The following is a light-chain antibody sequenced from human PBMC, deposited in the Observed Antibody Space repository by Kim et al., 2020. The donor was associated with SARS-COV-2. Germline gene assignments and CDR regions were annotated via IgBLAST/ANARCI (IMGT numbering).Light chain of an antibody. CDR3: SSYAGSNRV. CDR2: EVS. V-gene: IGLV2-8*01. J-gene: IGLJ1*01. CDR1: SSDVGGYNH. Sequence: PGKSVTTSCTGTSSDVGGYNHVSWYQQHPGKAPILMIYEVSKRPSGVPDRFSGSESGNTASLTVSGLQAEDEADYYCSSYAGSNRVFGTGTKVTVL.